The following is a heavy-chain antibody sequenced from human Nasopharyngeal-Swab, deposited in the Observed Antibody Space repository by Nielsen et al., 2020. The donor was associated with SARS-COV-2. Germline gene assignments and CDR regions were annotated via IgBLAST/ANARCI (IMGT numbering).Heavy chain of an antibody. D-gene: IGHD2-8*02. Sequence: LKISCAASGFTFSSYAMSWVRQAPGKGLEWVSVIYSGGSSTYYADSVKGRFTISRDNSKNTLYLQMNSLRAEDTAVYYCAKDGTLLGYYYYGMDVWGQGTTVTVSS. CDR2: IYSGGSST. J-gene: IGHJ6*02. CDR1: GFTFSSYA. CDR3: AKDGTLLGYYYYGMDV. V-gene: IGHV3-23*03.